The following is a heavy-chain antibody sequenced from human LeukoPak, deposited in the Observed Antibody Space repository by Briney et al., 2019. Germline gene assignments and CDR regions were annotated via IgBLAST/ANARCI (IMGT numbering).Heavy chain of an antibody. V-gene: IGHV4-30-4*01. CDR1: CGSISSGDYY. CDR3: ARGGELYPIGW. Sequence: SETLSLTCTVSCGSISSGDYYWSWIRQPPGKGLEWIGYIYYSGSTYYNPSLKSRVTISVDTSKNQFSLKLSSVTAADTAVYYCARGGELYPIGWWGQGTLVTVSS. D-gene: IGHD3-10*01. J-gene: IGHJ4*02. CDR2: IYYSGST.